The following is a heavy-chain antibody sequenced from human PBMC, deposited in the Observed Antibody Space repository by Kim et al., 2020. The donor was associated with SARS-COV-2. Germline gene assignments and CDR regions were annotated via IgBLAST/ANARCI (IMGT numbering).Heavy chain of an antibody. D-gene: IGHD5-18*01. CDR2: IYYGGST. J-gene: IGHJ4*02. CDR1: GGSINRSPYY. Sequence: SETLSLTCSVSGGSINRSPYYWGWIRQTPGKGLVWIGAIYYGGSTYDNPSLKSRVTLSVDTAKNQFSLRLSSVTAADTAVYYCATQLLGYDYGYRFAYWGQGILVTVSS. CDR3: ATQLLGYDYGYRFAY. V-gene: IGHV4-39*01.